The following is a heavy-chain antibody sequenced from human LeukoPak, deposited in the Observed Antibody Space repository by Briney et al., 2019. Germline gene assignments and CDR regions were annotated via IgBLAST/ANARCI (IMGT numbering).Heavy chain of an antibody. Sequence: SETLSLTCTVSGGSISSYYWSWIRQPPGKGLEWIGYIYYSGSTNYNPSLKSRVTISVDTSKNQFSLKLSSVTAADTAVYYCARVWFGELPEWFDPWGQGTLVTVSS. CDR2: IYYSGST. CDR3: ARVWFGELPEWFDP. D-gene: IGHD3-10*01. CDR1: GGSISSYY. J-gene: IGHJ5*02. V-gene: IGHV4-59*01.